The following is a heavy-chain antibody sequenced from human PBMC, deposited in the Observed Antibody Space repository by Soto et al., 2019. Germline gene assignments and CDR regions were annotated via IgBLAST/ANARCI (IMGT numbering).Heavy chain of an antibody. CDR3: ARPGSYGYWYFDL. J-gene: IGHJ2*01. D-gene: IGHD1-26*01. V-gene: IGHV4-59*01. CDR1: GGSISSYY. Sequence: QVQLQESGPGLVKPSETLSLTCTVSGGSISSYYWSWIRQPPGKGLEWIGYIYYSGSTNYNPSLKSLVTISVDTSKNQFSLKLSSVTAADTAVYYCARPGSYGYWYFDLWGRGTLVTVSS. CDR2: IYYSGST.